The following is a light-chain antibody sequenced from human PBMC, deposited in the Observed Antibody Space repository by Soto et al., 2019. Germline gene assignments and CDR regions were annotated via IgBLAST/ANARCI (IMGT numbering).Light chain of an antibody. CDR3: QQYGSSPFT. Sequence: EIVLTQSPGTLSLSPGERATLSCRASPSLSYTYLAWYQQRPGQDPRLRIYGTSSRATGIQDRFSGSGSGTDFTLTINRLEPDDFAVYYCQQYGSSPFTFGPGTKVDI. J-gene: IGKJ3*01. V-gene: IGKV3-20*01. CDR2: GTS. CDR1: PSLSYTY.